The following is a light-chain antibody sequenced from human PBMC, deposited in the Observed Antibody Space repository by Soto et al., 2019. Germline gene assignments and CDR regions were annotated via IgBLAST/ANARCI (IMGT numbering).Light chain of an antibody. CDR3: HQYGSAPWT. CDR1: QSVSSNY. Sequence: EILFTQSPGTLSLSPVERGALSCMASQSVSSNYVAWYQQKPGQAPRLLISGASNRATGTPDRFRGSGSGTDLTLTITRLEPEDFAVYYCHQYGSAPWTFGQGTKVDIK. CDR2: GAS. J-gene: IGKJ1*01. V-gene: IGKV3-20*01.